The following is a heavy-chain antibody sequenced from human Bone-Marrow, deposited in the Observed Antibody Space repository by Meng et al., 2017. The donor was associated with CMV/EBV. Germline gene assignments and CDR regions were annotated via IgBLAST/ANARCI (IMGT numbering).Heavy chain of an antibody. CDR1: GFTFSNYG. Sequence: GESLKISCAASGFTFSNYGMHWVRQAPGKGLEWVAFIRYDGSNKYYADSVKGRFTISRDNSKNTVYLQMNSLRAEDTAVYYCARSRIGYCSSTSCRLDAFDIWGQGTMVTVSS. D-gene: IGHD2-2*01. J-gene: IGHJ3*02. V-gene: IGHV3-30*02. CDR2: IRYDGSNK. CDR3: ARSRIGYCSSTSCRLDAFDI.